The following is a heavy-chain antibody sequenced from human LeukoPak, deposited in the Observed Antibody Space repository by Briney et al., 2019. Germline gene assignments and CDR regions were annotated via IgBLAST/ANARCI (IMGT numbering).Heavy chain of an antibody. Sequence: GGSLRLSCAASGFTVSTNYMTWVRQAPGKGLEWVSVLYSGGSTYYADSVKGRFTISRDNSKNTLYLQMNSLRVEDTAMCYCARGEPVSWGQGTLVTVSS. V-gene: IGHV3-53*01. CDR1: GFTVSTNY. CDR2: LYSGGST. J-gene: IGHJ5*02. CDR3: ARGEPVS.